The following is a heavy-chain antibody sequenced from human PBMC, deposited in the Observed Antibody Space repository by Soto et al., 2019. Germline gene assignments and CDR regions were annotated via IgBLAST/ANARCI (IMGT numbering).Heavy chain of an antibody. CDR2: ISGSGGST. V-gene: IGHV3-23*01. Sequence: EGSLRLSCAASGFTFSSYAMSWVRQAPGKGLEWVSAISGSGGSTYYADSVKGRFTISRDNSKNTLYLQMNSLRAEDTAVYYCAKTNQGIVVVYYFDYWGQGTLVTVSS. D-gene: IGHD2-21*01. CDR1: GFTFSSYA. CDR3: AKTNQGIVVVYYFDY. J-gene: IGHJ4*02.